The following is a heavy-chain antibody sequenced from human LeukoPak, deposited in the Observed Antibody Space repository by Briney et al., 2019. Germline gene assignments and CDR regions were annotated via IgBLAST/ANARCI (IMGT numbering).Heavy chain of an antibody. J-gene: IGHJ2*01. CDR1: GFIFSNYW. Sequence: GGSLRLSCAASGFIFSNYWMGWVRQAPGKGLEWVANIKGDGSEKVYVDSVTGRFTISRDNAKKSLYLQMNTLRVEDTAVYYCARVKGSVTLYWYFDLWGRGTLLTVSS. CDR2: IKGDGSEK. CDR3: ARVKGSVTLYWYFDL. V-gene: IGHV3-7*02. D-gene: IGHD4-17*01.